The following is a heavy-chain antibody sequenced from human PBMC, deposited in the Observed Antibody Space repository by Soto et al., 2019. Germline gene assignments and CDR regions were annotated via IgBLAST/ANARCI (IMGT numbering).Heavy chain of an antibody. J-gene: IGHJ4*02. Sequence: SVKVSCKASGGTFSSYAISWVRQAPGQGLEWMGGIIPIFGTANYAQKFQGRVTITADESTSTAYMELSSLRSEDTAVYCCASHILEDIVVVVAANSPLDYWGQGTLVTVSS. CDR2: IIPIFGTA. D-gene: IGHD2-15*01. V-gene: IGHV1-69*13. CDR1: GGTFSSYA. CDR3: ASHILEDIVVVVAANSPLDY.